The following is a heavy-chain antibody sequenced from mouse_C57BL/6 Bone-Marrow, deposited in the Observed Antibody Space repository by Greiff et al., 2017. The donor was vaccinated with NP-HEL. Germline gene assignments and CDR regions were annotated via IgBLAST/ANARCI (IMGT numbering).Heavy chain of an antibody. CDR3: ARDRYWYYDV. J-gene: IGHJ1*03. V-gene: IGHV5-17*01. CDR2: ISSGSSTI. Sequence: EVKLVESGGGLVKPGGSLKLSCAASGFTFSDYGMHWVRQAPEKGLEWVAYISSGSSTIYYADTVKGRFTISRDNAKNTLFLQMTSLRTEDTAVYYCARDRYWYYDVWGTGTTVTVSS. CDR1: GFTFSDYG.